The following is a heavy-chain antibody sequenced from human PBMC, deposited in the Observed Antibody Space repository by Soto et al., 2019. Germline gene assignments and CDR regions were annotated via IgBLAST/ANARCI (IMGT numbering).Heavy chain of an antibody. J-gene: IGHJ4*02. CDR3: AKALGRDFSDFDS. V-gene: IGHV3-23*01. CDR1: GFTFSSYG. Sequence: GGSLRLSCAASGFTFSSYGMHWVRQAPGKGLEWVAAIRDNGSSTYYADSVAGRFTISRDNSRHTLYLQMNSLRAEDTAIYYCAKALGRDFSDFDSWGQGTQVTVSS. D-gene: IGHD3-10*01. CDR2: IRDNGSST.